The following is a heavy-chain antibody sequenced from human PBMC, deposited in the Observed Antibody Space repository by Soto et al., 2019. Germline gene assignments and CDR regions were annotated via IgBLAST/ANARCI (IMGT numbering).Heavy chain of an antibody. CDR2: IKQGGSEK. D-gene: IGHD3-22*01. CDR3: GRGRGSDGSAYRPVDY. Sequence: PGESLKISCAASGFTFSESSMTWVRQAPGKGLEWVANIKQGGSEKYYVDSVKGRFTISRDNAKNSLFLQMTSLRVEDTAVYYCGRGRGSDGSAYRPVDYWGQGTRVTVSS. V-gene: IGHV3-7*03. J-gene: IGHJ4*02. CDR1: GFTFSESS.